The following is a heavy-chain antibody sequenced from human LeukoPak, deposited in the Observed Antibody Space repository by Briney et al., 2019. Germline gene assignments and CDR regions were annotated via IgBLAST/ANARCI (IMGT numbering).Heavy chain of an antibody. CDR1: EFTFRDYF. Sequence: PGGSLRLSYAASEFTFRDYFMSWIRQAPGKGLEWISYIGSSGSDIYYADSVKGRFTISRDNAKNSLYLQMNSLRAEDTAVYYCAELGITMIGGVWGKGTTVTISS. D-gene: IGHD3-10*02. J-gene: IGHJ6*04. CDR3: AELGITMIGGV. CDR2: IGSSGSDI. V-gene: IGHV3-11*04.